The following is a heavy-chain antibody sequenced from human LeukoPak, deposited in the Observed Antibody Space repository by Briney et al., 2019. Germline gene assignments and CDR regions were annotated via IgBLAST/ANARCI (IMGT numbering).Heavy chain of an antibody. J-gene: IGHJ6*02. CDR1: GYTFTGYY. Sequence: GASVKVSCKASGYTFTGYYMHWVRQAPGQGLEWMGWINPNSGGTNYAQKFQGRVTMTRDTSIRTAYMELSRLRSDDTAVYYCARDWMAGSRWGYYGMDVWGQGTTVTVSS. D-gene: IGHD5-24*01. CDR2: INPNSGGT. V-gene: IGHV1-2*02. CDR3: ARDWMAGSRWGYYGMDV.